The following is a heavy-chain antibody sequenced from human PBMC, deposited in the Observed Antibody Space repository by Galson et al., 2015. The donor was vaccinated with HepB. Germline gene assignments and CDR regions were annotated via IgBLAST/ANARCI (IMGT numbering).Heavy chain of an antibody. J-gene: IGHJ1*01. V-gene: IGHV3-74*01. CDR3: AREGPAYYYDSSGHTGGYFQH. Sequence: SLRLSCAASGFTFSSYWMHWVRQAPGKGLVWVSRINSDGSSTSYADSVKGRFTISRDNAKNTLYLQMNSLRAEDTAVYYCAREGPAYYYDSSGHTGGYFQHWGQGTLVTVSS. CDR1: GFTFSSYW. CDR2: INSDGSST. D-gene: IGHD3-22*01.